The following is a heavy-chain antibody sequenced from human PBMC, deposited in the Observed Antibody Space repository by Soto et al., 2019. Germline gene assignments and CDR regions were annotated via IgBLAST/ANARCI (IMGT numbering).Heavy chain of an antibody. CDR2: ISGSGGST. J-gene: IGHJ4*02. Sequence: PGGSLRLSCAASRFTFSEYAMSWVRQAPGKGLEWVSAISGSGGSTYYAVSVKGRFTISRDNSKNTLYLQVNSLRDEDTAVYYCAKEGASHNSVTRHFEYCGPGTLVTVSS. CDR3: AKEGASHNSVTRHFEY. V-gene: IGHV3-23*01. D-gene: IGHD1-26*01. CDR1: RFTFSEYA.